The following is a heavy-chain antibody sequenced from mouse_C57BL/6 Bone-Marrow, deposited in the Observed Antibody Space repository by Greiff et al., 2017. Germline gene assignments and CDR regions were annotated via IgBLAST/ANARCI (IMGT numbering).Heavy chain of an antibody. CDR2: INPNNGGT. Sequence: EVQLQQSGPELVKPGASVKISCKASGYTFTDYYMNWVKQSHGKSLEWIGDINPNNGGTSYNQKFKGKATLTVDKSSSTAYMELRSLTSEDSAVYYCARSMITPRGVYFDYWGQGTTLTVSS. J-gene: IGHJ2*01. CDR3: ARSMITPRGVYFDY. V-gene: IGHV1-26*01. CDR1: GYTFTDYY. D-gene: IGHD2-4*01.